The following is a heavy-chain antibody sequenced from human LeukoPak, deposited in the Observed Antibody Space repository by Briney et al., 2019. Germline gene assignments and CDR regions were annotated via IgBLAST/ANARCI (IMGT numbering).Heavy chain of an antibody. J-gene: IGHJ4*02. V-gene: IGHV3-66*01. CDR2: IYSGGYT. CDR3: ARGRRAHYFDS. Sequence: GGSLGLSCAASGFTVSSTYLTWVRQAPGKGLEWLSVIYSGGYTYYADSVMSRLFISRDISENMVYLQINSLGVEDTAVYFCARGRRAHYFDSWGPGTLVTVS. D-gene: IGHD6-6*01. CDR1: GFTVSSTY.